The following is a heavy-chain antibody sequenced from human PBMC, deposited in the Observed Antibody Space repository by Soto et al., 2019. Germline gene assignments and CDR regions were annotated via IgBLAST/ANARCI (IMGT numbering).Heavy chain of an antibody. CDR3: GYGSGSYYGADY. Sequence: LRLSCSASGFTFSSYAMHWVRQAPGKGLEYVSAISSNGGSTYYADSVKGRLTISRDNSKNTLYLQMSSLRAEDTAVYYCGYGSGSYYGADYWGQGTLVTVSS. CDR2: ISSNGGST. D-gene: IGHD3-10*01. CDR1: GFTFSSYA. V-gene: IGHV3-64D*06. J-gene: IGHJ4*02.